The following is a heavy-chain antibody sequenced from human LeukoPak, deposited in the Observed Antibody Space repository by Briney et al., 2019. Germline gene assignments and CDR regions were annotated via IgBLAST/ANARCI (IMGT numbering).Heavy chain of an antibody. CDR2: IVVGSGNT. CDR1: GYIFTSYA. J-gene: IGHJ6*03. CDR3: AALPYSGSYYYYYYMDV. D-gene: IGHD1-26*01. V-gene: IGHV1-58*02. Sequence: ASVKVSCKASGYIFTSYAMNWVRQARGQRLEWIGWIVVGSGNTNYAQKFQERVTITRDMSTSTAYMELSSLRSEDTAVYYCAALPYSGSYYYYYYMDVWGKGTTVTVSS.